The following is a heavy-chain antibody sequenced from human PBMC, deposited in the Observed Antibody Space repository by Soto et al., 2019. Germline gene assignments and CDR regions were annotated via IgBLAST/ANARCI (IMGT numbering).Heavy chain of an antibody. CDR1: GFTFSSYA. Sequence: PGGSLRLSCAASGFTFSSYAMHWVRQAPGKGLEWVAVISSDGSNKYYADSVTGRFTISRDNSKNTLYLQMNSLRAEDTAVYNCARGPSVAARLSEYYYYGMDVWGQGTTVTVSS. J-gene: IGHJ6*02. CDR2: ISSDGSNK. CDR3: ARGPSVAARLSEYYYYGMDV. D-gene: IGHD6-6*01. V-gene: IGHV3-30-3*01.